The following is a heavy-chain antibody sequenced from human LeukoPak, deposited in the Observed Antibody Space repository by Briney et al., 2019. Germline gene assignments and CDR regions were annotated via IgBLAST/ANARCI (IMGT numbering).Heavy chain of an antibody. CDR2: ISSSSSYI. D-gene: IGHD3-3*01. Sequence: GGSLRLSCAASGFTFSSYSMNWVRQAPGKGLEWVSSISSSSSYIYYADSVKGRFTISRDNAKNSLYLQMNSLRAEDTAVYCCATLDYDFWSGQDAFDIWGQGTMVTVSS. V-gene: IGHV3-21*01. CDR1: GFTFSSYS. CDR3: ATLDYDFWSGQDAFDI. J-gene: IGHJ3*02.